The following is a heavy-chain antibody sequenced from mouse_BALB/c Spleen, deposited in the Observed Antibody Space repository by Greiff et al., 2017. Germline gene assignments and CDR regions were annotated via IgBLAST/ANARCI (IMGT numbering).Heavy chain of an antibody. CDR2: ISSGGSYT. Sequence: EVQVVESGGGLVKPGGSLKLSCAASGFTFSSYTMSWVRQTPEKRLEWVATISSGGSYTYYPDSVKGRFTISRDNAKNTLYLQMSSLKSEDTAMYYCTRDHYWGQGTTLTVSS. CDR1: GFTFSSYT. V-gene: IGHV5-6-4*01. CDR3: TRDHY. J-gene: IGHJ2*01.